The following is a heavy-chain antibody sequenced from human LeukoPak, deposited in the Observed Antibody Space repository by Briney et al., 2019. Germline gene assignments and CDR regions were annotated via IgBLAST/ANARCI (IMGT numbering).Heavy chain of an antibody. Sequence: GGSLRLSCAASGFTFSDYYMSWIRQAPGKGLEWVSYISSSSSYTNYADSVKGRFTISRDNSKNTLYLQMNSLRAEDTAVYYCAKDRWDYYDSSGPFDYWGQGTLVTVSS. J-gene: IGHJ4*02. V-gene: IGHV3-11*06. CDR1: GFTFSDYY. D-gene: IGHD3-22*01. CDR3: AKDRWDYYDSSGPFDY. CDR2: ISSSSSYT.